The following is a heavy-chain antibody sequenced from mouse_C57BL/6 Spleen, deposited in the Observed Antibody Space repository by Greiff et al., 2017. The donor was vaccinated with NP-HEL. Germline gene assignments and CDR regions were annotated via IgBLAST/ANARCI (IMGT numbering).Heavy chain of an antibody. CDR2: INPNNGGT. V-gene: IGHV1-26*01. CDR1: GYTFTDYY. Sequence: VQLQQSGPELVKPGASVKISCKASGYTFTDYYMNWVKQSPGKSLEWIGDINPNNGGTSYNQKFKGKATLTVDKSSSTAYMELRSLTSEDSAVYYCARSVITTVVAPFDYWGQGTTLTVSS. J-gene: IGHJ2*01. CDR3: ARSVITTVVAPFDY. D-gene: IGHD1-1*01.